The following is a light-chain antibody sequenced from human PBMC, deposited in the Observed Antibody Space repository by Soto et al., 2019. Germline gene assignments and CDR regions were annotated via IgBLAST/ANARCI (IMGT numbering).Light chain of an antibody. V-gene: IGLV1-44*01. CDR2: TTN. J-gene: IGLJ1*01. CDR3: AAWDDRLNGHV. Sequence: QSVLTQPHSASGTPGQRVTISCSGSSSNIGTSSVHWFQQLPGTAPKLLISTTNQRPSGVPERFSGSKSGTSASLAISGLQSEDEADYYCAAWDDRLNGHVFGTGTKVTDL. CDR1: SSNIGTSS.